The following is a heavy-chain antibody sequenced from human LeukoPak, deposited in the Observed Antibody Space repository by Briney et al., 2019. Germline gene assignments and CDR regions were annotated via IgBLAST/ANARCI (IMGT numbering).Heavy chain of an antibody. CDR1: RFIFSNYW. CDR3: AINPQDSMLRGVLDY. CDR2: ISGSGGST. Sequence: GGSLRLSCAASRFIFSNYWMSWVRQAPGKGLEWVSAISGSGGSTYYADSVKGRFTISRDNSKNTLYLQMNSLRAEDTAVYYCAINPQDSMLRGVLDYWGQGTLVTVSS. D-gene: IGHD3-10*01. V-gene: IGHV3-23*01. J-gene: IGHJ4*02.